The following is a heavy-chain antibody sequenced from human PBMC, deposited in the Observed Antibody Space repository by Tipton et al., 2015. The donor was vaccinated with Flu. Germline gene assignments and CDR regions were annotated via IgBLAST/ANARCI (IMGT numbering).Heavy chain of an antibody. CDR3: PSHSGLRGGYLYLDY. J-gene: IGHJ4*02. V-gene: IGHV6-1*01. CDR1: GASVSSSTAG. CDR2: TYYRSKWYH. D-gene: IGHD5-12*01. Sequence: LVKPTQTLSVTCDISGASVSSSTAGWNWIRQSPSRGLEWLGMTYYRSKWYHDYAASVKGRITISPDASKNQFSLQLNSVTPEDTAVYFCPSHSGLRGGYLYLDYWGQGTLVAVSS.